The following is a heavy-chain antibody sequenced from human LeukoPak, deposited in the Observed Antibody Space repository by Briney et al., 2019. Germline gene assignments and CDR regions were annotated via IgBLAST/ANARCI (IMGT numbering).Heavy chain of an antibody. CDR1: GGTFSSYA. CDR2: IIPIFGTA. D-gene: IGHD3-10*01. V-gene: IGHV1-69*06. CDR3: ARARSGPYGSGSLDAFDI. Sequence: SVKVSCKASGGTFSSYAISWVRQAPGQGLEWMGGIIPIFGTANYAQKFQGRVTITADTSTSTAYMQLSSLRSEDTAVYYCARARSGPYGSGSLDAFDIWGQGTMVTVSS. J-gene: IGHJ3*02.